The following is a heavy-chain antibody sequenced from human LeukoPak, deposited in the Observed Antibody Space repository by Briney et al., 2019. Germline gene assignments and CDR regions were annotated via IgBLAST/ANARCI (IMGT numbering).Heavy chain of an antibody. D-gene: IGHD6-13*01. CDR1: GFTFSSFW. CDR3: ARAGYSSSWYLSWFDP. CDR2: IKRDGGDK. J-gene: IGHJ5*02. Sequence: PGGSLRLSCAASGFTFSSFWMSWVRQAPGKGLEWVANIKRDGGDKYYEDSVKGRFSISRDNSKNSLYLQMNSLRAEDTAVYYCARAGYSSSWYLSWFDPWGQGTLVTVSS. V-gene: IGHV3-7*02.